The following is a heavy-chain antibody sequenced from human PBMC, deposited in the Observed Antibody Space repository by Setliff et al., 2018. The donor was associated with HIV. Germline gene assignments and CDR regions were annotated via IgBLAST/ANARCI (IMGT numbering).Heavy chain of an antibody. D-gene: IGHD6-19*01. CDR2: INPEGGGT. Sequence: GASVKVSCKASGYIFRNHYIHWVRQAPGKGLEWMAMINPEGGGTTNAQKFQGRITLASDTSTNTVYMDMSSLRDEDTAVYYCARESGNGWNSDYWGQGTLVTVSS. CDR1: GYIFRNHY. J-gene: IGHJ4*02. V-gene: IGHV1-46*01. CDR3: ARESGNGWNSDY.